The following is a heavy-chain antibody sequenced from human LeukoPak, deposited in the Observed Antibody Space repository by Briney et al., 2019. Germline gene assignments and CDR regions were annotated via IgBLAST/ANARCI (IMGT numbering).Heavy chain of an antibody. CDR2: IKSKSDGGTT. J-gene: IGHJ4*02. CDR3: TTMLFGELLH. CDR1: GFTFSNAW. V-gene: IGHV3-15*01. Sequence: GGSLRLSCAASGFTFSNAWMSWVRQAPGKGLEWVGRIKSKSDGGTTDYITPVKGRFTISRDDSKNTLYLQMNSLKTEGSALYYCTTMLFGELLHWGQGTLVTVSS. D-gene: IGHD3-10*01.